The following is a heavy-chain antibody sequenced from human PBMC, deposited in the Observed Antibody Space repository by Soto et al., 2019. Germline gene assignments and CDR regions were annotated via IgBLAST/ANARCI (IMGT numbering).Heavy chain of an antibody. CDR3: VSWVSAHFDY. D-gene: IGHD2-8*01. CDR2: ISSNGANT. J-gene: IGHJ4*01. CDR1: GFTFDSPYSHG. V-gene: IGHV3-23*01. Sequence: EVLLLESGGGLVQPGGSLGLSCAASGFTFDSPYSHGMSWVRQSPGKGPEWVSTISSNGANTHYAESVKGRFTISKDASRNTVHLHMNSLRAEDMATYFCVSWVSAHFDYWGHGTPGHRLL.